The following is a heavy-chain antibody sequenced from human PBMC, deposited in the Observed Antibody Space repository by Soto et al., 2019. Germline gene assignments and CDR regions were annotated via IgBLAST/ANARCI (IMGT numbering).Heavy chain of an antibody. V-gene: IGHV1-3*05. D-gene: IGHD1-26*01. J-gene: IGHJ6*02. CDR2: INAGKGNT. CDR1: GYTFTSYA. Sequence: QVQLVQSGAEEKKPGASVKVSCKASGYTFTSYAMHWVRQAPGQRLEWMGWINAGKGNTKYSQKYQGRVTITRYTCASTAYMELSTLRSEDTAVYYCARVGSSSWELDSYYYYGMDVWGQGTTVTVSS. CDR3: ARVGSSSWELDSYYYYGMDV.